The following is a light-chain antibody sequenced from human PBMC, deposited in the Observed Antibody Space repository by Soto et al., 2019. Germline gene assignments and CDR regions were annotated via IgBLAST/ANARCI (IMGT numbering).Light chain of an antibody. CDR1: QTVRNN. J-gene: IGKJ1*01. Sequence: EIVLTQSPAALSLSPGERATLSCRSSQTVRNNLAWYQQKPGQAPRLLIYGASTRATGIPARFSGSGSGTEFTLTISSLQAEDFAIYYCQHYNNWPPWTFGQGTKVDIK. CDR2: GAS. CDR3: QHYNNWPPWT. V-gene: IGKV3-15*01.